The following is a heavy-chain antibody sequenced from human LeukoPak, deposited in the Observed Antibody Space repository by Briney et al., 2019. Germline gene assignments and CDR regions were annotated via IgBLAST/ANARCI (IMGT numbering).Heavy chain of an antibody. CDR3: ARDPSVKGSSWYRGDYFDY. D-gene: IGHD6-13*01. CDR1: GFTFSSYS. CDR2: ISSSSSYI. J-gene: IGHJ4*02. Sequence: GGSLRLSCAASGFTFSSYSMNWVRQAPGKGLEWVSSISSSSSYICYADSVKGRFTISRDNAKNSLYLQMNSLRAEDTAVYYCARDPSVKGSSWYRGDYFDYWGQGTLVTASS. V-gene: IGHV3-21*01.